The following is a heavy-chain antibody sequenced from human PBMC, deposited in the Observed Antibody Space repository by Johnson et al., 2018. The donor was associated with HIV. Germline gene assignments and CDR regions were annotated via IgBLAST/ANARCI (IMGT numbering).Heavy chain of an antibody. V-gene: IGHV3-9*01. CDR1: GFSFDDYA. D-gene: IGHD2-21*01. CDR3: ASSQGSGEGAFDI. J-gene: IGHJ3*02. CDR2: MSWNSGTV. Sequence: VQLVESGGGLVQPGRSLKLSCAASGFSFDDYAMHWVRQAPGKGLEWVSGMSWNSGTVGEVESVKGRFTISRDNAKNSLYLQMNSLRAEDTAVYYCASSQGSGEGAFDIWGQGTMVTVSS.